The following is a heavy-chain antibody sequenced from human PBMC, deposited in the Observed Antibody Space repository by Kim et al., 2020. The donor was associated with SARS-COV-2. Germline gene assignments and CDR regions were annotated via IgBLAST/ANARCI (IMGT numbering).Heavy chain of an antibody. D-gene: IGHD3-22*01. CDR2: IYHSGST. J-gene: IGHJ4*02. CDR1: GGPISSSNW. Sequence: SETLSLTCAVSGGPISSSNWWSWVRQPPGKGLEWIGEIYHSGSTNYNPSLKSRVTISVDKSKNQFSLKLSSVTAADTAVYYCARDIGSSGYTLDYWGQGTLVTVSS. V-gene: IGHV4-4*02. CDR3: ARDIGSSGYTLDY.